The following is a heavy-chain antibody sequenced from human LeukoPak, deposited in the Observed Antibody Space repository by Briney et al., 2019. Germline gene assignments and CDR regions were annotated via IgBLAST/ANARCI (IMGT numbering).Heavy chain of an antibody. J-gene: IGHJ4*02. CDR1: GFTFSSYS. CDR2: ISSSSSTI. V-gene: IGHV3-48*01. CDR3: ARAGWYSSTPFDY. Sequence: PGGSLRLTCAASGFTFSSYSMNWVRQAPGKGLEWVSYISSSSSTIYYADSVKGRFTISRDNAKNSLYLQMNSLRAEDTAVYYCARAGWYSSTPFDYWGQGTLVTVSS. D-gene: IGHD6-19*01.